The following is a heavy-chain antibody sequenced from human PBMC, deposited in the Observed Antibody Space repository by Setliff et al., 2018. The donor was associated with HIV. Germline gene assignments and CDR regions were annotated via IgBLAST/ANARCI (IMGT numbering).Heavy chain of an antibody. CDR1: GGSISSGGYY. V-gene: IGHV4-31*03. CDR3: ARTSAAGTGYYVDV. Sequence: LSLTCTVSGGSISSGGYYWSWIRQHPGKGLEWIGYIYYSGSTYYNPSLKSRVTISVDTSKNQFSLKLSSVTAADTAVYYCARTSAAGTGYYVDVWGKGTTVTVSS. CDR2: IYYSGST. J-gene: IGHJ6*03. D-gene: IGHD6-13*01.